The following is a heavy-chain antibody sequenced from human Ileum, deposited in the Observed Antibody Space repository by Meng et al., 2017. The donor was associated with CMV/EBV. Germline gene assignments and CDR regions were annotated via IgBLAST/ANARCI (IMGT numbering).Heavy chain of an antibody. J-gene: IGHJ5*02. V-gene: IGHV3-11*05. CDR1: GFTFGEYY. CDR3: AKGGRFPLRGIFDP. Sequence: QVQLVESGGGLVKPGGSLRLSCKASGFTFGEYYMNWIRQAPGKGLEYVSYSSATGGYTNYADSVKGRFTISRDNSKNTLYLQMNSLRAEDTAVYYCAKGGRFPLRGIFDPWGQGTLVTVSS. CDR2: SSATGGYT. D-gene: IGHD3-10*01.